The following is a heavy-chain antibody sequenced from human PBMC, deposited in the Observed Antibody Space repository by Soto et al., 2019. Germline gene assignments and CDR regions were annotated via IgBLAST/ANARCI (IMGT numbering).Heavy chain of an antibody. D-gene: IGHD1-26*01. CDR2: INPNSGGT. J-gene: IGHJ4*02. Sequence: ASVKVSCKASGYTFTGYYMHWVRQAPGQGLEWMGWINPNSGGTNYAQKFQGWVTMTRDTSISTAYMELSRLRSDDTAVYYCARDLSPLVGARGTPSYYFDYWGQGTLVTVSS. V-gene: IGHV1-2*04. CDR3: ARDLSPLVGARGTPSYYFDY. CDR1: GYTFTGYY.